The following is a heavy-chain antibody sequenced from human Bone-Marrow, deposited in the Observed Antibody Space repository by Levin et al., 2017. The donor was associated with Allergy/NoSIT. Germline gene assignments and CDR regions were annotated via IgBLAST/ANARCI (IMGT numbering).Heavy chain of an antibody. J-gene: IGHJ4*02. Sequence: GASVKVSCAASGFTFSSYWMSWVRQAPGKGLEWVANIKEDGSEKYYVDSVKGRFTISRDNAKNSLYVQMNSLRGEDTAVYYCARSGGPGTVDYWGQGTLVTVSS. CDR1: GFTFSSYW. V-gene: IGHV3-7*01. CDR3: ARSGGPGTVDY. D-gene: IGHD6-13*01. CDR2: IKEDGSEK.